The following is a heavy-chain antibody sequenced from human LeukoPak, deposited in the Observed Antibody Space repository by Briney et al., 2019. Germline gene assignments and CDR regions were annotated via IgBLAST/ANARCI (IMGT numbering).Heavy chain of an antibody. CDR3: ARDHGSQYSGAWYFFHY. J-gene: IGHJ4*02. D-gene: IGHD6-19*01. CDR1: GFTFNHYA. Sequence: GGSLRLSCAACGFTFNHYAMSWVRQAPGKGLEWVSGINHLGHTFYADSVKGRFPISRDNSQNPPFLQMNSLRADDPAEYSGARDHGSQYSGAWYFFHYWGGGALGTVSS. CDR2: INHLGHT. V-gene: IGHV3-23*01.